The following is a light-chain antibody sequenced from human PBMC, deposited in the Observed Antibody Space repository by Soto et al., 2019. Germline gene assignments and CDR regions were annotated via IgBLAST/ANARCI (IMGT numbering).Light chain of an antibody. J-gene: IGLJ1*01. CDR1: TGAVTNGHY. V-gene: IGLV7-46*01. CDR3: LLFYNGPCV. CDR2: DTN. Sequence: QAVVAQEPSLTVSPGGTVTLTCGSSTGAVTNGHYPHWLQQKPGQAPRTLIYDTNNKPSWTPARFSGSLLGGKAALTLSGAQPEDEAEYYCLLFYNGPCVYGPGTKVTVL.